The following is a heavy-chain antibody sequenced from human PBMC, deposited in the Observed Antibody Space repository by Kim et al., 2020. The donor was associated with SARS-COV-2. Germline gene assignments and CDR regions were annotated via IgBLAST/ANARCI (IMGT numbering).Heavy chain of an antibody. Sequence: GGSLRLSCAASGFTFSSYWMHWVRQAPGKGLVWVSRINSDGSSTSYADSVKGRFTISRDNAKNTLYLQMNSLRAEDTAVYYCARDRVWFGDLDDGFWFDPWGQGTLVTVSS. CDR2: INSDGSST. J-gene: IGHJ5*02. CDR1: GFTFSSYW. CDR3: ARDRVWFGDLDDGFWFDP. V-gene: IGHV3-74*01. D-gene: IGHD3-10*01.